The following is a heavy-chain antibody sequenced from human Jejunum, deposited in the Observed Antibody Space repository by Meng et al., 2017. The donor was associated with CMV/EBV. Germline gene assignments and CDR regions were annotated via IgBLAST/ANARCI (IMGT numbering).Heavy chain of an antibody. CDR1: FSLTSSPVG. V-gene: IGHV2-5*02. CDR2: IYWDNDK. CDR3: VHRKDYSGNWNGGSADF. D-gene: IGHD1-1*01. Sequence: FSLTSSPVGVGWIRQPTGKALEWLAFIYWDNDKRYNPSLKTRLTIPKAAPKNQVVLTMTNMDPADTATYHCVHRKDYSGNWNGGSADFWGPGALVTVSS. J-gene: IGHJ4*02.